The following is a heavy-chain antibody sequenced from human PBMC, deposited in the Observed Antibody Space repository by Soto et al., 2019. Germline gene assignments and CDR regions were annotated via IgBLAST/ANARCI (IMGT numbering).Heavy chain of an antibody. D-gene: IGHD5-12*01. Sequence: QVQLQQWGAGLLKPSETLSLTCAVYGGSFSGYYWSWIRQPPGKGLEWIGEINHSGSTNYNSSLKSRVTISVDTSKNQFSLKLSSVTAADTAVYYCARFSVVATSSVGSNYFDYWGQGTLVTVSS. V-gene: IGHV4-34*01. CDR3: ARFSVVATSSVGSNYFDY. CDR1: GGSFSGYY. J-gene: IGHJ4*02. CDR2: INHSGST.